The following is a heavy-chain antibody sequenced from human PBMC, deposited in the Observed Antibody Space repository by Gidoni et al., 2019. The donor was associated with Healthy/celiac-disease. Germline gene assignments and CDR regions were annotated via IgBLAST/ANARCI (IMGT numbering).Heavy chain of an antibody. J-gene: IGHJ5*02. CDR1: GGSISSGGYY. CDR3: AREEGGTPDTGVDP. Sequence: QVQLQESGPGLVTPSQTLSLTCTVSGGSISSGGYYWSWIRQHPGKGLEWIGYIYYSGSTYYNPSLKSRVTISVDTSKNQFSLKLSSVTAADTAVYYCAREEGGTPDTGVDPWGQGTLVTVSS. CDR2: IYYSGST. V-gene: IGHV4-31*03. D-gene: IGHD1-7*01.